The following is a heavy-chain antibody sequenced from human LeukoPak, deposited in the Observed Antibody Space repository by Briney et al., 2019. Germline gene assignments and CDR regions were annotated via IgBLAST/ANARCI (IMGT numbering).Heavy chain of an antibody. V-gene: IGHV1-46*01. CDR3: ARVDVTFGLIGDY. J-gene: IGHJ4*02. CDR2: SNTSDGRK. CDR1: GYTFSHYF. D-gene: IGHD2-21*02. Sequence: ASVKVSCKPSGYTFSHYFMQWVRQAPRQGLAGVGVSNTSDGRKSYERELQGRVTMTRDRYTGTVYMPLSGLRAEDTAVYYCARVDVTFGLIGDYWGQGTLVSVS.